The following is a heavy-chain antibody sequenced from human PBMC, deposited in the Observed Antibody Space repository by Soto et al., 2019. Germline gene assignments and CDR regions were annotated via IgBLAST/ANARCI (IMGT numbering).Heavy chain of an antibody. D-gene: IGHD6-19*01. CDR3: AGGSGCTEEY. CDR1: GISFTSYW. V-gene: IGHV3-7*04. Sequence: EVQLVESGGGLVQPGGSLRLTCAVSGISFTSYWMNWVRQAPGKGLEWVANIGQDGGEKNYVDSVKGRFTISRDNAKNSLYLQMNSLRAEDTAVYYCAGGSGCTEEYWGQGTLVIVSS. CDR2: IGQDGGEK. J-gene: IGHJ4*02.